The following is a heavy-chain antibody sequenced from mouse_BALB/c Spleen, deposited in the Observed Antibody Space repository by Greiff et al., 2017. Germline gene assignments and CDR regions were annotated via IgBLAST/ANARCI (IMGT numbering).Heavy chain of an antibody. J-gene: IGHJ2*01. Sequence: EVQRVESGPGLVKPSQSLSLTCTVTGYSITSDYAWNWIRQFPGNKLEWMGYISYSGSTSYNPSLKSRISITRDTSKNQFFLQLNSVTTEDTATYYCARGPLWPLDYWGQGTTLTVSS. CDR1: GYSITSDYA. V-gene: IGHV3-2*02. CDR2: ISYSGST. CDR3: ARGPLWPLDY. D-gene: IGHD1-1*02.